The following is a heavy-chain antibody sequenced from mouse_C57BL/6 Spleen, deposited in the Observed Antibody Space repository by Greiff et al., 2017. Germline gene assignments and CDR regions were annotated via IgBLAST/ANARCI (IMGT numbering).Heavy chain of an antibody. D-gene: IGHD1-1*01. V-gene: IGHV7-1*01. CDR1: GFTFSDFY. J-gene: IGHJ3*01. Sequence: EVQLVESGGGLVQSGRSLRLSCATSGFTFSDFYMEWVRQAPGKGLEWIAASRNKANDYTTEYSASVKGRFIVSRDTSQSILYLQMNALRAEDTAIYYCARDDGTTGGLFAYWGQGTLVTVSA. CDR2: SRNKANDYTT. CDR3: ARDDGTTGGLFAY.